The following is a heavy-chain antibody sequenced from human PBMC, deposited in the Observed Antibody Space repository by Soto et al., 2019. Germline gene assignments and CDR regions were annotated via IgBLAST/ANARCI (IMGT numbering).Heavy chain of an antibody. V-gene: IGHV3-64D*08. J-gene: IGHJ4*02. CDR1: GFTFSSYA. Sequence: PGGSLRLSCSASGFTFSSYAMHWVRQAPGKGLEYVSAISSNGGSTYYADSVKGRFTISRDNSKNTLYLQMSSLRAEDTAVYYCVKESLGYCSGGSCYEGIYFDYWGQGTLVTSPQ. CDR2: ISSNGGST. CDR3: VKESLGYCSGGSCYEGIYFDY. D-gene: IGHD2-15*01.